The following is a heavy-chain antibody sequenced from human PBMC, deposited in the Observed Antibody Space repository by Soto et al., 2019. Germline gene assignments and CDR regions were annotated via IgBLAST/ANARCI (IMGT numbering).Heavy chain of an antibody. V-gene: IGHV4-30-4*01. D-gene: IGHD3-10*01. Sequence: QVQLQESGPGLVKPSQTLSLTCTVSGDSMGSGDYYWTWIRQPPGKGLEWIGYIYYIVTTFYNPSLESRVKFAIDTSKNHFSLRLSSVTAADTAVYYCSRGSTYYGFLTWGQGTLVTVSS. J-gene: IGHJ5*02. CDR3: SRGSTYYGFLT. CDR2: IYYIVTT. CDR1: GDSMGSGDYY.